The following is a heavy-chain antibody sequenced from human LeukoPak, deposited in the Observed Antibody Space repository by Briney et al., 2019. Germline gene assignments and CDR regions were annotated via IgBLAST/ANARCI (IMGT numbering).Heavy chain of an antibody. CDR1: GFTFSSSA. V-gene: IGHV3-23*01. J-gene: IGHJ4*02. Sequence: PGGSLRLSCAASGFTFSSSAMSWVRQAPGKGLEWVSAISNNGGYTYYADSVQGRFTISRDNSKDTLYLQMNSLRAEDTAVYYCAMATMPPWFDYWGQGTLVTVSS. D-gene: IGHD5-24*01. CDR3: AMATMPPWFDY. CDR2: ISNNGGYT.